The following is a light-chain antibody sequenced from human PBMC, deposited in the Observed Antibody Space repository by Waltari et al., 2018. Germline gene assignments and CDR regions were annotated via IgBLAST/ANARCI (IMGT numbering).Light chain of an antibody. J-gene: IGLJ1*01. CDR2: DVS. V-gene: IGLV2-14*03. CDR1: SSNIGPNNH. CDR3: DSKSSSSPHV. Sequence: QSALTQPASVSGSPGQSIPVSCPGTSSNIGPNNHVSWYQQHPGKAPKLMIYDVSSRPSGVSNRFSGSKSGNTASLTISGLQAEDEADYYCDSKSSSSPHVFGTGTKVTVL.